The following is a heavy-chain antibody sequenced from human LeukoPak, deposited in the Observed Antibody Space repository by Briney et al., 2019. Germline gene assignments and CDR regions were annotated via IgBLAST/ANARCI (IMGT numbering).Heavy chain of an antibody. CDR2: INHSGST. V-gene: IGHV4-34*01. D-gene: IGHD1-1*01. CDR3: ARGTTGTNSYFDY. Sequence: SETLSLTCAVYGGSFSGYYWSWIRQPPGKGLEWIGEINHSGSTNYNPSLKSRVTISVDTSKNLFSLKLSSVTAADTAVYYCARGTTGTNSYFDYWGQGTLVTVSS. J-gene: IGHJ4*02. CDR1: GGSFSGYY.